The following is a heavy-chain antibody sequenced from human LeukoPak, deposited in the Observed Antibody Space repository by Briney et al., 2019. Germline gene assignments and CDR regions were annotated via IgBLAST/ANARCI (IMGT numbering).Heavy chain of an antibody. Sequence: GGSLRLSCAASEFTFSSYAMSWVRQAPGKGLEWVSTISGNGRSTYYGDSVKGRFTISRDNSKNTLSLQMNSLRAEDTAVYYCAKEYYVLLVYALGGSFDYWGRGTLVTVSS. CDR3: AKEYYVLLVYALGGSFDY. V-gene: IGHV3-23*01. D-gene: IGHD2-8*02. J-gene: IGHJ4*02. CDR1: EFTFSSYA. CDR2: ISGNGRST.